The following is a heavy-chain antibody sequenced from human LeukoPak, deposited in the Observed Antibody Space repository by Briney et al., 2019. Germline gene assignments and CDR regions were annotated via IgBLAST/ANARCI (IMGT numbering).Heavy chain of an antibody. V-gene: IGHV3-66*01. CDR2: IYSGGAT. Sequence: GGSLRLSCAASGFNVGSNHMNWVRQAPGKGLEWVSIIYSGGATYYADSVKGRFTISRDNAKNSLYLQMNSLRAEDRAVYYCARDAGNGYDRFDYWGQGTQVTVSS. J-gene: IGHJ4*02. CDR1: GFNVGSNH. D-gene: IGHD6-25*01. CDR3: ARDAGNGYDRFDY.